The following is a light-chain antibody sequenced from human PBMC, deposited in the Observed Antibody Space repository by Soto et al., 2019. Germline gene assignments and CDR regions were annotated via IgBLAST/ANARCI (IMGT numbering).Light chain of an antibody. CDR2: AAS. V-gene: IGKV1-6*01. CDR3: LQDYNYPRT. CDR1: QNIRND. J-gene: IGKJ1*01. Sequence: AIQMTQSPSSLSASVGDRVTITCRASQNIRNDLGWYQQKPGKAPKLLIYAASNLESGVPSRFGGSGGSGTDFTLTISSLQPEDFATYYCLQDYNYPRTFGQGTKVEIK.